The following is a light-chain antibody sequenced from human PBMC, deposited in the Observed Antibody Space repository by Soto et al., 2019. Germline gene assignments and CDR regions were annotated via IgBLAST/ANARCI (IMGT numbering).Light chain of an antibody. CDR1: QSVLYSSNNKNY. CDR3: QQSYSTPPVT. CDR2: WAS. V-gene: IGKV4-1*01. J-gene: IGKJ3*01. Sequence: IVMTQSPDSLAVSLGETATINCMSSQSVLYSSNNKNYLAWYQQKPGQPPKLLIYWASTRESGVPDRFSGSGSETDFTLTISSLQAEDVAVYYCQQSYSTPPVTFGPGTKVDIK.